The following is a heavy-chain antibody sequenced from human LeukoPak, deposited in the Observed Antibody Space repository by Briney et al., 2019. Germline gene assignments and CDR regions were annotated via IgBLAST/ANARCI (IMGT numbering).Heavy chain of an antibody. D-gene: IGHD4-23*01. CDR3: ARLRNVVNVHWGFFDT. CDR1: GFTLSGYF. Sequence: GGSLRLSCAASGFTLSGYFMNWLRQAPGKGLEWVSCIGNNGVGIYYADSVKGRFTISRDNAKNSLYLQMSSLRVEDTAVYFCARLRNVVNVHWGFFDTWGQGAMVTVSS. V-gene: IGHV3-48*04. J-gene: IGHJ4*02. CDR2: IGNNGVGI.